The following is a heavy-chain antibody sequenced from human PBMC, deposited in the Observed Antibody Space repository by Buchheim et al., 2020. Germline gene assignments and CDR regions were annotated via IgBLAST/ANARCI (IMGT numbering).Heavy chain of an antibody. V-gene: IGHV3-30*18. J-gene: IGHJ6*02. D-gene: IGHD1-20*01. CDR3: AKDMGLNNWNADYYYGMDV. Sequence: QVQLVESGGGVVQPGRSLRLSCAASGFTFSSYGMHWVRQAPGKGLEWVAVISYDGSNKYYADSVKGRFTISRDNSKNTLYLQMNSLRAEDTAVYYCAKDMGLNNWNADYYYGMDVWGQGTT. CDR1: GFTFSSYG. CDR2: ISYDGSNK.